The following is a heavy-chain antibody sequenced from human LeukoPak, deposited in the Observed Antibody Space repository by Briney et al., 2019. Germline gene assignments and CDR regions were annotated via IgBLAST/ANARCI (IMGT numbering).Heavy chain of an antibody. V-gene: IGHV4-4*02. J-gene: IGHJ4*02. D-gene: IGHD6-19*01. CDR2: VFHSGST. CDR3: ARDLAVAGTNYFDF. CDR1: GFSFSSYVM. Sequence: GSLRLSCAASGFSFSSYVMTWVRQAPGKGLEWIGEVFHSGSTNYNPSLKSRVTISIDKSKNQFSLEVTSVTAADAAIYYCARDLAVAGTNYFDFWGQGVLVTVSS.